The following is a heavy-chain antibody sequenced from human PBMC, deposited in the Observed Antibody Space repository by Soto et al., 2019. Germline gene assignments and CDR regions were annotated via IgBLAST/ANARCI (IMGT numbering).Heavy chain of an antibody. V-gene: IGHV3-73*01. CDR1: GFTFSGSA. CDR2: IRSKANSYAT. J-gene: IGHJ6*03. D-gene: IGHD4-17*01. Sequence: GGSLRLSCAASGFTFSGSAMHWVRQASGKGLEWVGRIRSKANSYATAYAASVKGRFTISRDDSKNTAYLQMNSLKTEDTAVYYCTSPFDYGPPARPRDRKPSYYYYMDVWGKGTTVTVSS. CDR3: TSPFDYGPPARPRDRKPSYYYYMDV.